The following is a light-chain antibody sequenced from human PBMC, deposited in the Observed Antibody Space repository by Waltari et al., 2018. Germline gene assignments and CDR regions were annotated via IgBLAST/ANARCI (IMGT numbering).Light chain of an antibody. CDR3: SSYSSSITPV. CDR1: SRHGGGFNQ. CDR2: DVT. Sequence: QAALAQPAPVAGAPGPSITIPCTATSRHGGGFNQVPWFQQHPGKAPKPMIYDVTNRPSGVSYRFSGSKSGNTASLTISGLQAEDEADYYCSSYSSSITPVFGGGTKLTVL. V-gene: IGLV2-14*03. J-gene: IGLJ2*01.